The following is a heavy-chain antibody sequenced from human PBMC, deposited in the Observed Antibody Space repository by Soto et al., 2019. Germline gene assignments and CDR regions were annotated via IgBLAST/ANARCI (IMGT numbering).Heavy chain of an antibody. J-gene: IGHJ6*03. D-gene: IGHD2-15*01. CDR2: FDPEDGNT. CDR3: ARADNRRETVPYYYYYMDV. Sequence: ASVKVSCKVSGYTLTELSMHWVRQAPGKGLEWMGGFDPEDGNTNYAQKFQERVTITRDMSTSTAYMELSSLRSEDTAVYYCARADNRRETVPYYYYYMDVWGKGTTVTVSS. V-gene: IGHV1-24*01. CDR1: GYTLTELS.